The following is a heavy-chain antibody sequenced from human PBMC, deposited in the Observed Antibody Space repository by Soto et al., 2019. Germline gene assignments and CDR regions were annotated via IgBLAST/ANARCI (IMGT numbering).Heavy chain of an antibody. D-gene: IGHD5-18*01. CDR2: ISAYNGDT. J-gene: IGHJ6*02. Sequence: QVPLVQSGAEVKKPGASVKVSCKTSGYTFSNYGISWVRQAPGQGLEWMGWISAYNGDTNYAQKVQGRVTMTTDTSTTTAYMELRSLRADDTAVYYCARESSTSIQLRIDFMDVWGQGTTVTVSS. CDR1: GYTFSNYG. V-gene: IGHV1-18*01. CDR3: ARESSTSIQLRIDFMDV.